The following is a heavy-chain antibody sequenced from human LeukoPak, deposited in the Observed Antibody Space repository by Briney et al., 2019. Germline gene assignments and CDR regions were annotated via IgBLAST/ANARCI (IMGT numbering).Heavy chain of an antibody. Sequence: GGSLRLSCAASGFTFSDYYMSWIRQAAGKGLEGVSYISSSGSTIYYADAVNGRFTISRDNAKNSLYLQLNSLRAEDTAVYYCARRNFHYFDYWGQGTLVTVSS. CDR2: ISSSGSTI. CDR3: ARRNFHYFDY. CDR1: GFTFSDYY. J-gene: IGHJ4*02. V-gene: IGHV3-11*01.